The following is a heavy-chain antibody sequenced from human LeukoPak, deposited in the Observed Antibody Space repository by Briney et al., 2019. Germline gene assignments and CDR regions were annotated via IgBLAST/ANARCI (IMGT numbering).Heavy chain of an antibody. CDR1: GYTLTELS. J-gene: IGHJ3*02. V-gene: IGHV1-24*01. D-gene: IGHD3-16*01. Sequence: ASVKVSCKVSGYTLTELSMHWVRQAPGKGLEWMGGFDPEDGETIYAQKFQGRVTMTEDTSTDTACMELSSLRPEDTAFYYCATSRFAYVDAFDIWGQGTMVTVSS. CDR2: FDPEDGET. CDR3: ATSRFAYVDAFDI.